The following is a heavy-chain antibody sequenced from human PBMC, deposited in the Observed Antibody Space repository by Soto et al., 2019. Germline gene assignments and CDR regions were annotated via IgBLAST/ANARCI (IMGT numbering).Heavy chain of an antibody. CDR3: ARSGVGWGRYYFDY. Sequence: QVQLQESGPGLVKPSETLSLTCTLSGGSISSYYWSWIRQPPGKGLEWIGYIYYSGSTNYNPSLKSRVTISVDTSKNQFSLKLSSVTAADTAVYYCARSGVGWGRYYFDYWGQGTLVTVSS. CDR2: IYYSGST. D-gene: IGHD1-26*01. V-gene: IGHV4-59*01. J-gene: IGHJ4*02. CDR1: GGSISSYY.